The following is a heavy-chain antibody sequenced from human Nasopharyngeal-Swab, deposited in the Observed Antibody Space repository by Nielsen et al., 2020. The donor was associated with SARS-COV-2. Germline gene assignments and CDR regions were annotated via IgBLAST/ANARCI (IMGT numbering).Heavy chain of an antibody. CDR1: GVSITSQY. CDR3: AKEGATGWFDP. Sequence: SETLSLTCTVSGVSITSQYWSWIRQPPGKGLEGIGYISHNSGTSYSPSLKSRVTMFMDTSKNQFSLRLRSVTAADTAVYYCAKEGATGWFDPWGQGTLVTVSS. J-gene: IGHJ5*02. CDR2: ISHNSGT. V-gene: IGHV4-59*11.